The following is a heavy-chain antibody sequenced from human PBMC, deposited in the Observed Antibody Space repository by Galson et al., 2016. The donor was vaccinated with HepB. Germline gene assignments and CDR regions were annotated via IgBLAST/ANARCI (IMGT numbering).Heavy chain of an antibody. CDR3: AKEGASAASSIDS. CDR2: FNGGGGDT. V-gene: IGHV3-23*01. CDR1: GFTFSSYA. J-gene: IGHJ4*02. D-gene: IGHD4/OR15-4a*01. Sequence: SLRLSCAASGFTFSSYAMSWVRQAPGKGLEWVSGFNGGGGDTHYADSVKGRFTISRDNSKSMLFLNMNSLRVEDTATYFCAKEGASAASSIDSWGQGTLVTVSS.